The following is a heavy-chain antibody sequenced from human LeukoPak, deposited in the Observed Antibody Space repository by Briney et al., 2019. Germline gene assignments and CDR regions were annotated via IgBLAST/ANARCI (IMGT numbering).Heavy chain of an antibody. V-gene: IGHV3-48*01. D-gene: IGHD6-19*01. CDR3: ASRTSGWPNDAFDI. Sequence: GGSLRLSCAGSGFIFGGYTMNWVRQAPGEGLEWLSYISASGGNMFYADSVKGRFTISRDNAKNSVYLQMNSLRAEDTAVYYCASRTSGWPNDAFDIWGQGTMVTVTS. CDR1: GFIFGGYT. J-gene: IGHJ3*02. CDR2: ISASGGNM.